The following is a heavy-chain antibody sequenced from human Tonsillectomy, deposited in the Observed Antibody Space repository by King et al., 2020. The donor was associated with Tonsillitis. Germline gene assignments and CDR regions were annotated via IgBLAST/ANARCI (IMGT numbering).Heavy chain of an antibody. CDR1: GFTFSSYD. Sequence: VQLVESGGGLVQPGGSLRLSCAASGFTFSSYDMHWVRQATGKGLEWGSAIGTAGDPYYPGSVKGRFTIYRENAKNTLYLQMNSLRAGETAVYYCARGLSGTGAAAGERWFDPWGQGALVTVSS. CDR2: IGTAGDP. D-gene: IGHD6-13*01. J-gene: IGHJ5*02. CDR3: ARGLSGTGAAAGERWFDP. V-gene: IGHV3-13*05.